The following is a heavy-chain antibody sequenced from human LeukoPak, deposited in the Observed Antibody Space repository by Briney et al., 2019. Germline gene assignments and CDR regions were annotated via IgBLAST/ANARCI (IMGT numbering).Heavy chain of an antibody. CDR2: ISYDGSNK. D-gene: IGHD2-2*01. CDR3: AREGLAVVPAATSVYFDY. Sequence: GGSLRLPCAASGFTFSSYAMHWVRQAPGKGLEWVAVISYDGSNKYYADSVKGRFTISRDNSKNTLYLQMNSLRAEDTAVYYCAREGLAVVPAATSVYFDYWGQGTLVTVSS. J-gene: IGHJ4*02. V-gene: IGHV3-30-3*01. CDR1: GFTFSSYA.